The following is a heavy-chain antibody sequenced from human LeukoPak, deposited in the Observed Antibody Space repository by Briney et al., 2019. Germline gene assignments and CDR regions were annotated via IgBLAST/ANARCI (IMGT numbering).Heavy chain of an antibody. CDR1: GGSISSYY. D-gene: IGHD1-26*01. V-gene: IGHV4-59*01. Sequence: SETLSLTCTVSGGSISSYYWSWIRQPPGKGLEWIGYIYYSGSTNYNPSLKSRVTISVDTSKNQFSLKLSSVTAADTAVYYCARGKWDLESGEAFDIWGQGTMVTVSS. J-gene: IGHJ3*02. CDR3: ARGKWDLESGEAFDI. CDR2: IYYSGST.